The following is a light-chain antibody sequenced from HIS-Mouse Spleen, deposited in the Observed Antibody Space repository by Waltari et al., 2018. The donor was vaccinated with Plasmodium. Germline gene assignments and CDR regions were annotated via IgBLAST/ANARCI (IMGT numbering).Light chain of an antibody. CDR3: YSTDSSGNHRV. CDR2: EDS. CDR1: ALPKKY. J-gene: IGLJ3*02. Sequence: SYELTLPPSVPVSPGQTARLPCPGDALPKKYAYWNQQKSGQAPVLVIYEDSKRPSGIPERFSGSSSGTMATLTISGAQVEDEADYYCYSTDSSGNHRVFGGGTKLTVL. V-gene: IGLV3-10*01.